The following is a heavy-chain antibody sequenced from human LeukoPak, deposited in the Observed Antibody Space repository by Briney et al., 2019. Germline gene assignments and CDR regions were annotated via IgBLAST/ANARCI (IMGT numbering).Heavy chain of an antibody. V-gene: IGHV3-48*04. CDR1: GFTFSSYS. Sequence: GGSLRLSCAASGFTFSSYSTNWVRQAPGKGLGWISYISSSSTAIYYADSVKGRFTISRDNAKNPLYLQMNRLGAEDAAVYYCAGRGGGSYFDYWGQGTLVTVSS. CDR2: ISSSSTAI. CDR3: AGRGGGSYFDY. J-gene: IGHJ4*02. D-gene: IGHD1-26*01.